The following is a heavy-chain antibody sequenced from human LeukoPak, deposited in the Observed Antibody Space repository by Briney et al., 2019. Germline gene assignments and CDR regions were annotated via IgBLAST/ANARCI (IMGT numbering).Heavy chain of an antibody. V-gene: IGHV3-21*01. J-gene: IGHJ4*02. Sequence: PGGSPRLSCATSGFTFSHFSFKWVRQAPGKGLEWVASIYVTGDYIYYADSVKGRATISRDNAKNSVYLQMNSLRADDTAIYYCAREFNTIGNFDFWGQGILVTVSS. CDR1: GFTFSHFS. CDR3: AREFNTIGNFDF. CDR2: IYVTGDYI. D-gene: IGHD3-10*01.